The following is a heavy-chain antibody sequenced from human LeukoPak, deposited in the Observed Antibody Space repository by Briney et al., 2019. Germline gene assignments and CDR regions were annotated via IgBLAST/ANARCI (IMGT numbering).Heavy chain of an antibody. CDR3: ARDYTYCSGGSCYSIPLDY. J-gene: IGHJ4*02. D-gene: IGHD2-15*01. V-gene: IGHV3-20*04. CDR2: INWNGGSR. Sequence: GGSLRLSCAASGFKFDDYGMSWVRQVPGKGLEWVSGINWNGGSRGYADSVKGRFTISRDNAKNSLYLQMNSLRAEDTAVYYCARDYTYCSGGSCYSIPLDYWGQGTLVTVSS. CDR1: GFKFDDYG.